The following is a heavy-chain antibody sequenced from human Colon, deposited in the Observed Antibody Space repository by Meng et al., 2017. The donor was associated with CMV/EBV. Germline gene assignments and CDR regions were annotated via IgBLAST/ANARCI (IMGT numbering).Heavy chain of an antibody. J-gene: IGHJ5*02. CDR3: ARDRRLQWFYH. D-gene: IGHD2-21*02. CDR1: GDSINSINYY. V-gene: IGHV4-39*07. CDR2: ISPSGTT. Sequence: SETLSLTCSVSGDSINSINYYWGWIRQTPGKGLEWIGNISPSGTTYYNPSLKSRVTISVDTSENDFSLKLTSVTAADTAVYYCARDRRLQWFYHWGQGTLVTVSS.